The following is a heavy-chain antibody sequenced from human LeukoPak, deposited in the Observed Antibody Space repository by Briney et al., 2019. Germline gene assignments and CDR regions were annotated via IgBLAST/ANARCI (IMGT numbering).Heavy chain of an antibody. Sequence: PSETLSLTCAVSDVSISTKSYYWGWVRQPPGKGLEWIGSIYYSGSTYYNPSLKSRVTISVDTSKNQFSLKLSSVTAADTAMYYCARRRSSGWFFDYWGQGTLVTVSS. CDR1: DVSISTKSYY. CDR2: IYYSGST. CDR3: ARRRSSGWFFDY. J-gene: IGHJ4*02. V-gene: IGHV4-39*01. D-gene: IGHD6-19*01.